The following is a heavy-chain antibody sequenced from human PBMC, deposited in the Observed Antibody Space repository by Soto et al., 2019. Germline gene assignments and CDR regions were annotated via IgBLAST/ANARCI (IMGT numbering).Heavy chain of an antibody. J-gene: IGHJ3*02. CDR1: GYTFTSYG. CDR3: ARVFGRDYEILAGPIRHAFDN. CDR2: ISAYNGNT. Sequence: ASVKVSCKAYGYTFTSYGISWVRQAPGQGLEWMGWISAYNGNTNYAQKLQGRVTMTTDTSTSTAYMELRSLRSDDTAVYYCARVFGRDYEILAGPIRHAFDNWGQGTMVTVSS. V-gene: IGHV1-18*01. D-gene: IGHD3-9*01.